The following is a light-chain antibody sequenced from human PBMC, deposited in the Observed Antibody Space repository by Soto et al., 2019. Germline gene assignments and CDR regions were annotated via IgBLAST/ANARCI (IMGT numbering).Light chain of an antibody. J-gene: IGLJ3*02. CDR2: RNN. CDR3: AAWDDSLNGWV. CDR1: SSDIGRNT. Sequence: QLVLTQPPSASGTPGQRVTISCSGSSSDIGRNTVNWFQQLPGTAPKPLIYRNNQRPSGVPDRFSGSKSGTSASLAISGLQSEDEADYHCAAWDDSLNGWVFGGGTKVTVL. V-gene: IGLV1-44*01.